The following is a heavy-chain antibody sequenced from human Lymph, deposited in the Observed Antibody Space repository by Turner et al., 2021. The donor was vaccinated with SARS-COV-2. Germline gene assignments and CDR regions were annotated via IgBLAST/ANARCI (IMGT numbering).Heavy chain of an antibody. Sequence: EVQLLESGGGLVQPGGSLRLSCAASGFTFSSYAMSWFRQAPGKGLGWVSAISGSGGDTYYADSVKGRFTISRDNSKNTLYLQMNSLRAEDTAVYYCAKGVRGAMIVVVIPYFDYWGQGTLVTVSS. D-gene: IGHD3-22*01. CDR2: ISGSGGDT. J-gene: IGHJ4*02. CDR3: AKGVRGAMIVVVIPYFDY. CDR1: GFTFSSYA. V-gene: IGHV3-23*01.